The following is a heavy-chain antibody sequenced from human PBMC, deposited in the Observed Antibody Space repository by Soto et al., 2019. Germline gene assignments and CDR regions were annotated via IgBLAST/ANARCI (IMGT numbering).Heavy chain of an antibody. V-gene: IGHV3-15*01. CDR3: TTLAVACPPGGGFDI. J-gene: IGHJ3*02. Sequence: EVQLVDSGGGLVKPGGSLRISCEASGFTFTNRLMSWVRQAPGKGLEWVGRIKSKTDGGTTDYAAPVKGRFIISTDDSKNTVYLQMTSLKTEDTAVYYCTTLAVACPPGGGFDIRSQGTLVIDSS. CDR1: GFTFTNRL. D-gene: IGHD6-19*01. CDR2: IKSKTDGGTT.